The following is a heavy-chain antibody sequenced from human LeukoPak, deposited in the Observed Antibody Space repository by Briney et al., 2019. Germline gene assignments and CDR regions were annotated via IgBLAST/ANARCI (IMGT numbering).Heavy chain of an antibody. CDR1: GFTFSSYG. D-gene: IGHD1-1*01. V-gene: IGHV3-30*02. CDR3: AKDRDDSAAFDI. J-gene: IGHJ3*02. CDR2: IRYDGSNK. Sequence: QPGGSLRLSCAASGFTFSSYGMHWVRQAPGKGLEWVAFIRYDGSNKYYADSVKGRFTISRDNSKNTLYLQMNSLRAEDTAVYYCAKDRDDSAAFDIWGQGTMVTVSS.